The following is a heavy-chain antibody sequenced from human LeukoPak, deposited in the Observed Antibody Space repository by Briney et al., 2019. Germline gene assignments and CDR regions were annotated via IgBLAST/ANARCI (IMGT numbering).Heavy chain of an antibody. Sequence: PGRSLRLSCAASGFTFSSYAMHWVRQAPGKGLEWVAVISYDGSNKYYADSVKGRFTISRDNSKNTLYLQMNSLRAEDTAVYYCARVGCSDAFDIWGQGTMVTVSS. V-gene: IGHV3-30-3*01. CDR2: ISYDGSNK. CDR3: ARVGCSDAFDI. CDR1: GFTFSSYA. D-gene: IGHD2-21*01. J-gene: IGHJ3*02.